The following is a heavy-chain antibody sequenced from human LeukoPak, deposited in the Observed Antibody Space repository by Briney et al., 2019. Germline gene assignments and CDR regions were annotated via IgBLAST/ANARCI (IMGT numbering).Heavy chain of an antibody. CDR3: ARGFLVPAAIDEYYLDY. CDR2: IYSGGST. Sequence: PGGSLRLSCAASGFTVSSNYMSWVRQAPGKGLEWVSVIYSGGSTYYADSVKGRFTISRHNSKNTLYLQMNSLRAEDTAVYYCARGFLVPAAIDEYYLDYWGQGTLVTVSS. CDR1: GFTVSSNY. D-gene: IGHD2-2*02. J-gene: IGHJ4*02. V-gene: IGHV3-53*04.